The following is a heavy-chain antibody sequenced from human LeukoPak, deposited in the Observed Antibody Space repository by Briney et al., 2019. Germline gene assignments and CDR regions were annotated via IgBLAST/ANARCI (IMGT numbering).Heavy chain of an antibody. CDR3: AKTRGMSYYYDSSGSTY. CDR1: GFTFSWYW. Sequence: GGSLRISCVAPGFTFSWYWMHWVRQAPGKGMECVSAISGSGGSTYYADSVKGRFTISRDNSKNTLYLQMNSLRAEDTAVYYCAKTRGMSYYYDSSGSTYWGQGTLVTVSS. CDR2: ISGSGGST. V-gene: IGHV3-23*01. J-gene: IGHJ4*02. D-gene: IGHD3-22*01.